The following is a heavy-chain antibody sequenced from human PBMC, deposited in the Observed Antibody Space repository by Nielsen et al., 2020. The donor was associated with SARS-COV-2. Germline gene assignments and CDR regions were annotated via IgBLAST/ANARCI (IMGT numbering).Heavy chain of an antibody. CDR3: ARRLGGEYVGTTVPTPYYYYGLDV. J-gene: IGHJ6*02. CDR1: GFSLSSSGVG. CDR2: IYWNDDK. V-gene: IGHV2-5*01. Sequence: SGPTLVKPTQTLTLTCTFSGFSLSSSGVGVGWIRQPPGEALEWLALIYWNDDKHYSPSLKSRLTITKGTSRNQVVLTMTNMDPVDTATYYCARRLGGEYVGTTVPTPYYYYGLDVWGQGTSVTVSS. D-gene: IGHD1-14*01.